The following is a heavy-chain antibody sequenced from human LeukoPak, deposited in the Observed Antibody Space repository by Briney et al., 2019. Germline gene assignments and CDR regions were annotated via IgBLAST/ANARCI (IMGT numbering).Heavy chain of an antibody. V-gene: IGHV4-59*01. J-gene: IGHJ4*02. Sequence: SETLTLPCTVSGRSISSYHWSWIRQPPGKGLEWIGYIYYSGKTNYNSFLKSRVTISVDTSKNQFSLKLSSVTAADTAVYYCAGGLGYSSGWYVEFDYWGQGTLVTVSS. CDR1: GRSISSYH. D-gene: IGHD6-19*01. CDR3: AGGLGYSSGWYVEFDY. CDR2: IYYSGKT.